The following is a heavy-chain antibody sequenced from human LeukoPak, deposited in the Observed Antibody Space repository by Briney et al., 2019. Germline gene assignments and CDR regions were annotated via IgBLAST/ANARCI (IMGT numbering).Heavy chain of an antibody. V-gene: IGHV1-8*01. Sequence: GSSVKVSCKASGYTFTSYDINWVRQATGQGLEWMGWMNPNSGNTGYAQKSQGRVTMTRNTSISTAYMELSSLRSEDTAVYYCARGVRRWIQLCYAFDIWGQGTMVTVSS. CDR2: MNPNSGNT. J-gene: IGHJ3*02. CDR1: GYTFTSYD. CDR3: ARGVRRWIQLCYAFDI. D-gene: IGHD5-18*01.